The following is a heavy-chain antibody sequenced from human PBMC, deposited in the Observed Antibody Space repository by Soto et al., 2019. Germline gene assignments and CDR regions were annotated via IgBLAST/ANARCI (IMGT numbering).Heavy chain of an antibody. V-gene: IGHV4-4*02. CDR1: GGSISSSNW. J-gene: IGHJ6*02. D-gene: IGHD2-2*01. Sequence: QVQLQESGPGLVKPSGTLSLTCAVSGGSISSSNWWSWVRQPPGGGLEWIGEIYHSGSTNYNPSLKRRLTISVDKSKHLFSLEQRAVPAAETAVYYRVVEYCIRHSCPYYYYYGMDVRGQGTTVSVSS. CDR3: VVEYCIRHSCPYYYYYGMDV. CDR2: IYHSGST.